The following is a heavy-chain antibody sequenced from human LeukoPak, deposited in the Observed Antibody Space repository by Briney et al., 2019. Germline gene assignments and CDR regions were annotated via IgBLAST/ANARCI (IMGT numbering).Heavy chain of an antibody. D-gene: IGHD3-22*01. CDR3: ARRAHYDSSGYYYPPFDY. J-gene: IGHJ4*02. Sequence: ASVTVSCTASGGTFSSYAISWVRQAPGQGLEWMGGITPIFGTANYAQKFQGRVTITADESTSTAYMELSSLRSEDTAVYYCARRAHYDSSGYYYPPFDYWGQGTLVTVSS. CDR2: ITPIFGTA. CDR1: GGTFSSYA. V-gene: IGHV1-69*13.